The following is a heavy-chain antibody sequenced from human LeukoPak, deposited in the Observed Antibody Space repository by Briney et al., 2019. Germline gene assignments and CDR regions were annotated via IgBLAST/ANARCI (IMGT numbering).Heavy chain of an antibody. CDR3: ARGSGSSWYFYFDY. CDR2: IYYSGST. J-gene: IGHJ4*02. V-gene: IGHV4-39*07. D-gene: IGHD6-13*01. Sequence: SETLSLTCTVSGGSISSSSYYWGWIRQPPGEGLEWIGSIYYSGSTYYNPSLKSRVTISVDTSKNQFSLKLSSVTAADTALYYCARGSGSSWYFYFDYWGQGTLVTVSS. CDR1: GGSISSSSYY.